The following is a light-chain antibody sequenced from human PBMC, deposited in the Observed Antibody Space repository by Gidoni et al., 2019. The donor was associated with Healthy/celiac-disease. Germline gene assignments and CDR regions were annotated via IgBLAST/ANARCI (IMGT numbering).Light chain of an antibody. V-gene: IGLV3-19*01. CDR2: GKN. CDR1: SLRSYY. CDR3: NSRDSSGNHVV. Sequence: SSALTPDPAVSVALGQTVRLTCQGDSLRSYYASWYQQKPGQAPVLVIYGKNNRPSGIPDRFSGSSSGNTASLTITGDQAEDEADYYCNSRDSSGNHVVFGGGTKLTVL. J-gene: IGLJ2*01.